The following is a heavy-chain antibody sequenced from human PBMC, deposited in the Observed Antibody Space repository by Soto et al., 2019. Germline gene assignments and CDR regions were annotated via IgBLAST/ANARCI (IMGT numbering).Heavy chain of an antibody. CDR3: ARVFVRGYYGMDV. CDR1: GGSISSYC. Sequence: SETLSLTCTVSGGSISSYCWSWIRQPPGKGLEWIGYIYYSGSTNYNPSLKSRVTISVDTSKNQFSLKLSSVTAADTAVYYCARVFVRGYYGMDVWGQGTTVTVYS. J-gene: IGHJ6*02. V-gene: IGHV4-59*01. D-gene: IGHD2-15*01. CDR2: IYYSGST.